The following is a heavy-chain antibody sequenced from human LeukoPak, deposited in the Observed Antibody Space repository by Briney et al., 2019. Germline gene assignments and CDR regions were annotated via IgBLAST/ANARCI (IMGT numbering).Heavy chain of an antibody. CDR3: ARALSIAAAAGGY. CDR2: INTNTGNP. Sequence: ASVKVSCKASGYSFTGYAMNWVRQAPGQGLEWMGWINTNTGNPTYAQGFTGRFVFSLDTSVTTAYLQISSLKTEDTAVYYCARALSIAAAAGGYWGQGTLVTVSS. V-gene: IGHV7-4-1*02. J-gene: IGHJ4*02. CDR1: GYSFTGYA. D-gene: IGHD6-13*01.